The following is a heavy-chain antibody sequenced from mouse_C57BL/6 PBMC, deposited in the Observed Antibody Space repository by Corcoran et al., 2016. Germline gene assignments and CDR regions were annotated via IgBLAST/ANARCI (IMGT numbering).Heavy chain of an antibody. CDR2: INPNNGGT. J-gene: IGHJ2*01. CDR1: GYTFTDYY. V-gene: IGHV1-26*01. D-gene: IGHD1-1*01. CDR3: ARSGIYYYGSRRDFDY. Sequence: EVQLQQSGPELVKPGASVKISCKASGYTFTDYYMNWVKQSHGKSLEWIGDINPNNGGTSYNQKFKGKATLTVDKSSSTAYMELRSLTSEDSAVYYCARSGIYYYGSRRDFDYWGQGTTLKVSS.